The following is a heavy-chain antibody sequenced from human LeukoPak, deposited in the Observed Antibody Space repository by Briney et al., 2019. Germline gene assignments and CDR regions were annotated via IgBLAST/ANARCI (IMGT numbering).Heavy chain of an antibody. J-gene: IGHJ4*01. CDR1: GFTFSSYG. V-gene: IGHV3-30*03. CDR2: ISYDGSNK. CDR3: ASEMSYQLLIPTPFDD. Sequence: PGRSLRLSCAASGFTFSSYGMHWVRQAPGKGLEWVAVISYDGSNKYYADSVKGRFTISRDNSKNTLYLQMNSLRAEDTAVYYCASEMSYQLLIPTPFDDWGQGTLVTVSS. D-gene: IGHD2-2*01.